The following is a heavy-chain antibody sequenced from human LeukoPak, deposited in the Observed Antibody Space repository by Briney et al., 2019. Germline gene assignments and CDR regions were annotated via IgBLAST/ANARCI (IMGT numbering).Heavy chain of an antibody. V-gene: IGHV1-3*01. CDR1: QYTFTDYA. D-gene: IGHD6-13*01. J-gene: IGHJ3*02. CDR2: IDAGNGKT. CDR3: ARLLTSSSWYSFFHDAFDI. Sequence: ASVKVSCKASQYTFTDYAVHWVRQAPGQRLEWMGWIDAGNGKTKYSQSFQGRVTIIRDASATTAYMELSSLRSEDTAVYYCARLLTSSSWYSFFHDAFDIWGQGTMVTVSS.